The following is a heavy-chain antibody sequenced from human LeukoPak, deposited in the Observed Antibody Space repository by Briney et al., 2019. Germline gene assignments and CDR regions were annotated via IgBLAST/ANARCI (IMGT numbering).Heavy chain of an antibody. Sequence: SETLSLTCTVSGGSISSGDYYWSWIRQPPGKGLEWIGNIYYSGSTYYNPSLESRLTTSVDTSKNQFSLKLRSVTAADTAVYYCARSHSSSWYGGFDYWGQGILVTVSS. CDR3: ARSHSSSWYGGFDY. CDR1: GGSISSGDYY. V-gene: IGHV4-30-4*08. CDR2: IYYSGST. D-gene: IGHD6-13*01. J-gene: IGHJ4*02.